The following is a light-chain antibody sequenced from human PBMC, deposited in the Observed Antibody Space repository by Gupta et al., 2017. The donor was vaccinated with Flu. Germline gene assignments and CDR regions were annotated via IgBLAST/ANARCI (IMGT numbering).Light chain of an antibody. CDR2: ETD. Sequence: VTISCSGKSSNIENNYVAWYQHLPGTAPKLIIYETDKQPSGIPDRFSGSKSGTSATLGITGVQTGDEADYYCGTWDNSLSAWVFGGGTKTDRP. J-gene: IGLJ3*02. V-gene: IGLV1-51*02. CDR3: GTWDNSLSAWV. CDR1: SSNIENNY.